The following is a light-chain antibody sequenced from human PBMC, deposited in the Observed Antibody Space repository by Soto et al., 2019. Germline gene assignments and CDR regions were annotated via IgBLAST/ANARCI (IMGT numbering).Light chain of an antibody. V-gene: IGKV1-39*01. CDR2: AAS. Sequence: DIQMTQSPSSLSASVGDKVTITCRASLSISIFLNWIKHKPGEAPKXXIFAASSLHSGVPSRFSGSGSGTNFTLTISSLQPEDFEIYYCQQSFSLPFNFGPGTKVDIK. J-gene: IGKJ3*01. CDR3: QQSFSLPFN. CDR1: LSISIF.